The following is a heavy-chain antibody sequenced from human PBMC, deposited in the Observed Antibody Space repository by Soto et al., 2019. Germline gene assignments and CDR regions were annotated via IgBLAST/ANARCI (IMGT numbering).Heavy chain of an antibody. CDR2: INHSGST. V-gene: IGHV4-34*01. J-gene: IGHJ4*02. CDR1: GGSFSGYY. D-gene: IGHD6-19*01. Sequence: ASETLSLTCAVYGGSFSGYYWSWIRQPPGKGLEWIGEINHSGSTNYNPSLKSRVTFSEDTSKNLFSLKLSSVTAADTAVYYCARHGLSSSGWTAAGFDYWGQGIVVTVSS. CDR3: ARHGLSSSGWTAAGFDY.